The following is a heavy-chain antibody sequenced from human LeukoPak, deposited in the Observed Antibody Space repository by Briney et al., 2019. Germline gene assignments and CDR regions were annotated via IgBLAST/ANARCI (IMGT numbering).Heavy chain of an antibody. CDR3: ARVCSSTSCYGGNFDY. J-gene: IGHJ4*02. D-gene: IGHD2-2*01. CDR2: VSYSGRT. Sequence: SETLSLTCTVSGASISNYYWSWIRQPPGKGLECIGYVSYSGRTNHNPSLKSRVTISADTSKDQFSLKLTSVTAADTAVYYCARVCSSTSCYGGNFDYWGQGTLVTVSS. V-gene: IGHV4-59*08. CDR1: GASISNYY.